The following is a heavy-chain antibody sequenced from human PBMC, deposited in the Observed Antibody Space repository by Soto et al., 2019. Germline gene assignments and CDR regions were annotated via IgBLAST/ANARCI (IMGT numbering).Heavy chain of an antibody. J-gene: IGHJ4*02. Sequence: QLQLQESGPGLVKPSETLSLTCTVSGTSISSSIYFWAWIRQPPGKGLEWIGSISYSGNTYYNPSLKSRVTISKDTSKNQCSRKLSSVTAADTAVYYCVRRIYDVSSGYYHFDYWGQGTLVTVSS. CDR1: GTSISSSIYF. D-gene: IGHD3-22*01. V-gene: IGHV4-39*01. CDR2: ISYSGNT. CDR3: VRRIYDVSSGYYHFDY.